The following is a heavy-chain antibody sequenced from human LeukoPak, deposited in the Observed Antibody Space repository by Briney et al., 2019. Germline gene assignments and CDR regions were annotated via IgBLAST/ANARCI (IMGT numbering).Heavy chain of an antibody. CDR3: ARRGGSYAFDI. J-gene: IGHJ3*02. CDR1: GFTFSSYS. D-gene: IGHD1-26*01. CDR2: IKEDGSET. V-gene: IGHV3-7*01. Sequence: GGSLRLSCAASGFTFSSYSMNWVRQAPGKGLEWVANIKEDGSETYYVDSVKGRFTISRDNAKNSLYLQMNSLRAEDTAVYYCARRGGSYAFDIWGQGTMVTVSS.